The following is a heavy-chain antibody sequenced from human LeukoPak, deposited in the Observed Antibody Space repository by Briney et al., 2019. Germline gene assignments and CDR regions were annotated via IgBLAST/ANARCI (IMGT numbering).Heavy chain of an antibody. CDR3: ARDYYMGIVDQ. J-gene: IGHJ5*02. CDR2: ISYDRRNT. D-gene: IGHD3-22*01. CDR1: GFTFSSYG. Sequence: GGSLRLSCAASGFTFSSYGMHWVRQAPGKGLEWVAVISYDRRNTYYADSVKGRFTISRDNSKNTLYLQMNSLRAEDTAVYYCARDYYMGIVDQWGQGTRVTVSS. V-gene: IGHV3-30*03.